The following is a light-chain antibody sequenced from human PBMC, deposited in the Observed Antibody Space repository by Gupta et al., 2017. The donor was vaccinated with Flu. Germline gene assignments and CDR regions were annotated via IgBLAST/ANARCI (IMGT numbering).Light chain of an antibody. CDR3: QHENSYPSI. Sequence: DIQMTQSPSTLSASVGDRVTITCRASQSISSWLAWYQQKPGKAPKLLIYKASSLESGVPSRFSGSGSGTEFTLTISSRQPDDFATYYCQHENSYPSIFGQGTKLEIK. CDR1: QSISSW. CDR2: KAS. V-gene: IGKV1-5*03. J-gene: IGKJ2*01.